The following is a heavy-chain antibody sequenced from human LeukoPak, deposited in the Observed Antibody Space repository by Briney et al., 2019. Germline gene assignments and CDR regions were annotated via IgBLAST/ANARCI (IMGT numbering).Heavy chain of an antibody. CDR2: IIPIFGTA. V-gene: IGHV1-69*01. CDR3: ARGRLGTVAGDLDY. D-gene: IGHD4-23*01. CDR1: GGTFSSYA. Sequence: SVNVSCKASGGTFSSYAISWVRQAPGQGLEWMGGIIPIFGTANYAQKFQGRVTITADESTSTAYMELSSLRSEDTAVYYCARGRLGTVAGDLDYWGQGTLVTVSS. J-gene: IGHJ4*02.